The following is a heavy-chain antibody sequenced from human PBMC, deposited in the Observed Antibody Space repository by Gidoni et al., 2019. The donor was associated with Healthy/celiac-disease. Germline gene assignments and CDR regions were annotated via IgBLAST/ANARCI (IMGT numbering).Heavy chain of an antibody. V-gene: IGHV4-31*03. Sequence: QVQLQESGPGLVKPSQTLSLTCTISGGSISSGGYYWSWIRQHPGKGRGWIGYIYYSGSTYYNPSLKSRVTISVDTSKNQFSLKLSSVTAADTAVYYCARGTNTGTYYYYYYGMDVWGQGTTVTVSS. D-gene: IGHD1-1*01. J-gene: IGHJ6*02. CDR1: GGSISSGGYY. CDR2: IYYSGST. CDR3: ARGTNTGTYYYYYYGMDV.